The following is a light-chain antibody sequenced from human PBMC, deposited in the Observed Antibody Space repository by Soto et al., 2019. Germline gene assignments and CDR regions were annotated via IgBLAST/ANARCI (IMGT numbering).Light chain of an antibody. V-gene: IGKV3-20*01. CDR2: GAS. Sequence: EIALTQSPGTLSLSPGERATLSCRASQSVSSTYLAWYQQKPGQAPRLLIYGASSRATGIPDRFSGNGSGTDFTLNSSRVEREDFAVYYCQQYGSSPTFGGGIKVEMK. CDR3: QQYGSSPT. CDR1: QSVSSTY. J-gene: IGKJ4*01.